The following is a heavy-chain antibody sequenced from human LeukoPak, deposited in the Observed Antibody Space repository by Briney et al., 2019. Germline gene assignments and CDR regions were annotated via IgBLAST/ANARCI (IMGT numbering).Heavy chain of an antibody. J-gene: IGHJ4*02. Sequence: RAGGSVRLSCAAAGFTVDDYGMDWVRQARGKGMEWGSGIIWNSGRITYADCGKGGFTISRDNAKNSLYLQMNSLRAEDMALYYCARANCGGNCYIDYWGQGTLVTVSS. V-gene: IGHV3-9*03. D-gene: IGHD2-21*01. CDR2: IIWNSGRI. CDR3: ARANCGGNCYIDY. CDR1: GFTVDDYG.